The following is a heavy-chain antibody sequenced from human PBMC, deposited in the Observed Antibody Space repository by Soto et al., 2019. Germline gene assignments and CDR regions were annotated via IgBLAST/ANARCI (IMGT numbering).Heavy chain of an antibody. J-gene: IGHJ4*02. CDR1: GGSFSGYY. Sequence: SETLSLTCAVYGGSFSGYYWSWIRQPPGKGLEWIGEINHSGSTNYNPSLKSRVTISVDTSKNQFTLKLSSVTAADTAVYYCARATGGNSGYWGQGTLVTVSS. CDR2: INHSGST. D-gene: IGHD2-21*02. V-gene: IGHV4-34*01. CDR3: ARATGGNSGY.